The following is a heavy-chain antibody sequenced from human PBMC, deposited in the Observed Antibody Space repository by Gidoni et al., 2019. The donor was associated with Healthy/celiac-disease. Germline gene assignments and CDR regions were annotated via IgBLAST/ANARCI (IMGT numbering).Heavy chain of an antibody. CDR2: ISSSSSYI. CDR1: GFTFSSYS. Sequence: EVQLVESGGGLVKPGGSLRLSCAASGFTFSSYSMNWVRQAPGKGLEWVSSISSSSSYIYYADSVKGRFTISRDNAKNSLYLQMNSLRAEDTAVYYCARDWGRSGSSGDYYGMDVWGQGTTVTVSS. CDR3: ARDWGRSGSSGDYYGMDV. D-gene: IGHD1-26*01. J-gene: IGHJ6*02. V-gene: IGHV3-21*01.